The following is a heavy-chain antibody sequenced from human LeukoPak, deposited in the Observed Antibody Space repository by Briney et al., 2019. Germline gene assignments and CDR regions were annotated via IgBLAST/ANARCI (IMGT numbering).Heavy chain of an antibody. V-gene: IGHV5-51*01. CDR2: IYPNDSDI. CDR3: ARTSGAP. Sequence: GESLKISCKGSGFNFRTFWIGWVRQQPGNGLEWMGMIYPNDSDIRYSPSFQGQVTISTDKSKSTAFLQWSSLKASDSAMYYCARTSGAPWGQGTLVTVSS. D-gene: IGHD1-26*01. J-gene: IGHJ5*02. CDR1: GFNFRTFW.